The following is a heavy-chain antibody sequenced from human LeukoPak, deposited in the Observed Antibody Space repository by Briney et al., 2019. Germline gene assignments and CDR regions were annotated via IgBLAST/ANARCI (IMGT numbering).Heavy chain of an antibody. CDR3: VRKFATGD. CDR2: VKSDGTAT. V-gene: IGHV3-74*01. D-gene: IGHD1-14*01. Sequence: PGRSLRLSCAASGFTFSSHLMHWVRQAQGTGLMWVSSVKSDGTATNYADSVKGRFTISRDNAENTLYLQMNSLRVEDTAVYYCVRKFATGDWGQGTLVTVSS. J-gene: IGHJ4*02. CDR1: GFTFSSHL.